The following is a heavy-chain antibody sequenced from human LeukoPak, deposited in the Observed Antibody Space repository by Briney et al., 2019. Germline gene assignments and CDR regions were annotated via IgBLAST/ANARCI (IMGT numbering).Heavy chain of an antibody. CDR2: ITSSSGIM. CDR3: ARDPPSVIRQARSMTDIDY. CDR1: GFSFSSYG. J-gene: IGHJ4*02. Sequence: PGGSLRLSCAASGFSFSSYGMTWVRQAPGKGLEWISYITSSSGIMHYADSVKGRFTISRDNAKNSLYLQMNSLRVEDTAVYYCARDPPSVIRQARSMTDIDYWGQGTLVTVSS. D-gene: IGHD3-16*01. V-gene: IGHV3-48*01.